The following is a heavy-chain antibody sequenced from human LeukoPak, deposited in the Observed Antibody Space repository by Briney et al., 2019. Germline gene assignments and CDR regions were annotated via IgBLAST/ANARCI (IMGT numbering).Heavy chain of an antibody. J-gene: IGHJ4*02. V-gene: IGHV3-33*01. CDR1: GFTFSSYA. Sequence: GGSLTLSCAASGFTFSSYAMHWVRQVPGKGLDWVAVIWYDGTNKYYADSVKGRFTISRDNSKNMLYLQMNRLRLDDTAVYYCARDRTADWGQGTLVIVSS. D-gene: IGHD2-21*02. CDR3: ARDRTAD. CDR2: IWYDGTNK.